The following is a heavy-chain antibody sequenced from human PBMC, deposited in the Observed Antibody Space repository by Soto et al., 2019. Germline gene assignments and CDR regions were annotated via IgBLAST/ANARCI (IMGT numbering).Heavy chain of an antibody. V-gene: IGHV1-46*03. J-gene: IGHJ4*02. Sequence: GASVKVSCKASGYTFTSYYMHWVRQAPGQGLEWMGIINPSGGSTSYAQKFQGRVTMTRDTSTSTVYMELSSLRSEDTAVYYCARDGHYDSSGYYLYYFDYWGQGTLVTVSS. D-gene: IGHD3-22*01. CDR2: INPSGGST. CDR1: GYTFTSYY. CDR3: ARDGHYDSSGYYLYYFDY.